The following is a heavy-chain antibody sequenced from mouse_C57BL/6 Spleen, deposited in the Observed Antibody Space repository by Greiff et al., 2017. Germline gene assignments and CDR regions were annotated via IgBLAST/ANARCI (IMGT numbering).Heavy chain of an antibody. J-gene: IGHJ2*01. Sequence: VKLVESGPGLVQPSQSLSITCTVSGFSLTSYGVHWVRQSPGKGLEWLGVIWRGGSTDYNAAFMSRLSITKDNSKSQVFFKMNSLQADDTAIYYCAKIHYSNSYFDDWGQGTTLTVSS. CDR3: AKIHYSNSYFDD. CDR2: IWRGGST. CDR1: GFSLTSYG. D-gene: IGHD2-5*01. V-gene: IGHV2-5*01.